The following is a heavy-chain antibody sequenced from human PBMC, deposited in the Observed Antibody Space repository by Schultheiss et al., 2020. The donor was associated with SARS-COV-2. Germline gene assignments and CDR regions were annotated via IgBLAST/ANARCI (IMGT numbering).Heavy chain of an antibody. Sequence: SETLSLTCAVYGGSFSGYYWSWIRQPPGKGLEWIGYIYYSGSTNYNPSLKSRVTISVDTSKNQFSLKLSSVTAADTAVYYCARGDRLFKAVDYWGQGTLVTVSS. V-gene: IGHV4-59*01. CDR1: GGSFSGYY. D-gene: IGHD5-12*01. CDR3: ARGDRLFKAVDY. J-gene: IGHJ4*02. CDR2: IYYSGST.